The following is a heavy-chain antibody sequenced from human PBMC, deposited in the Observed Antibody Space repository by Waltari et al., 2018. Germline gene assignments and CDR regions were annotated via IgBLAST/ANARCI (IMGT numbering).Heavy chain of an antibody. CDR2: ISRDGTDT. CDR1: GFIISDYW. CDR3: ARDFKDVGS. J-gene: IGHJ5*02. Sequence: EVKLVESGGGLIQPGGSLGLSCAASGFIISDYWMHWVSQTPGKGLVWVSRISRDGTDTSYADSVRGRFTISRDNAENTVYLQMNSLRAEDAAVYYCARDFKDVGSWGQGTLVTVSS. D-gene: IGHD1-26*01. V-gene: IGHV3-74*03.